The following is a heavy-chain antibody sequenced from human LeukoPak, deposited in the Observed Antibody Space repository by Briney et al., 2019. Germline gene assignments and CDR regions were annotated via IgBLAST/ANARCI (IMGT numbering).Heavy chain of an antibody. D-gene: IGHD5-12*01. CDR1: GYTFTSYA. Sequence: ASVKVSCKASGYTFTSYAMHRVRQAPGQRLEWMGWINAGNGDTKYSQKFQGRVTITRDTSASTAYMELSSLRSEDTAVYYCARDVDTVATAHRLRRYYFDYWGQGTLVTVSS. CDR3: ARDVDTVATAHRLRRYYFDY. J-gene: IGHJ4*02. CDR2: INAGNGDT. V-gene: IGHV1-3*01.